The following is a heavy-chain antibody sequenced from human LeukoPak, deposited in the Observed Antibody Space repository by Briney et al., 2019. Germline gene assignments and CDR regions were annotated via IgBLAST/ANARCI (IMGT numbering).Heavy chain of an antibody. CDR2: IYHSGST. D-gene: IGHD6-13*01. J-gene: IGHJ4*02. Sequence: SQTLSLTCAVSGGSISSGGYSWSWIRQPPGKGLEWIGYIYHSGSTYYNPSLKSRVTISVDKPKNQFSLELNSVTAADTALYYCARGQLAPPYYFDYWGQGTLVTVSS. V-gene: IGHV4-30-2*01. CDR3: ARGQLAPPYYFDY. CDR1: GGSISSGGYS.